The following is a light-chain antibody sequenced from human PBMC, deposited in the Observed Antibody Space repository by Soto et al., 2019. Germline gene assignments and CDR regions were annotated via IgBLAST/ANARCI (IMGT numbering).Light chain of an antibody. V-gene: IGKV3-11*01. J-gene: IGKJ4*01. CDR1: QSVASSY. Sequence: EVVLTQSPGTLSLSPGERVTLSCRASQSVASSYLAWYQQKPGRAPRLLIYDASNRATGIPARFSGSGSATDFTLTISSLEPEDFAVYYCQQRSNWPPLTFGGGTKVEIK. CDR3: QQRSNWPPLT. CDR2: DAS.